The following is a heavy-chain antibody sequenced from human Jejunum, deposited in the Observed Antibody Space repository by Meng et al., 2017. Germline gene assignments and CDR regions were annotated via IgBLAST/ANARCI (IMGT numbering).Heavy chain of an antibody. J-gene: IGHJ4*02. CDR2: VWYDESNK. CDR3: ARSRYDATGYFPMDY. D-gene: IGHD3-9*01. V-gene: IGHV3-33*01. CDR1: GFPFSSYG. Sequence: GGSLRLSCALSGFPFSSYGIHWVRQAPDKGLEWVAVVWYDESNKQHADSVKGRFTISRDNSKNTIYLEMNSLRGEDTAVYYCARSRYDATGYFPMDYWGQGTRVTGYS.